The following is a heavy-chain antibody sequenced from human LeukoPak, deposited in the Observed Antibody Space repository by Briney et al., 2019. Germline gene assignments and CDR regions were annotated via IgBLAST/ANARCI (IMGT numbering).Heavy chain of an antibody. CDR3: AKYFASGSYYKLPH. Sequence: QPGGSLRLSCAASGFTSSSYAMTWVRQAPGKGLEWVSTISGSGAYTYYADSVKGRFTISRDNSKNTLYLQMNSLRAEDTAVYYCAKYFASGSYYKLPHWGQGTLVTVSS. J-gene: IGHJ1*01. D-gene: IGHD3-10*01. V-gene: IGHV3-23*01. CDR1: GFTSSSYA. CDR2: ISGSGAYT.